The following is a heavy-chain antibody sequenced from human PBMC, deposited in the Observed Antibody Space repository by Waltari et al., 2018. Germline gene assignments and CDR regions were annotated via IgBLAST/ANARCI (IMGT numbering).Heavy chain of an antibody. CDR2: IYHSGST. CDR3: ARATTVTTWVDY. J-gene: IGHJ4*02. V-gene: IGHV4-38-2*02. D-gene: IGHD4-17*01. CDR1: GYSISSGYY. Sequence: QVQLQESGPGLVKPSETLSLTCTVSGYSISSGYYWGWIRQPPGKGLEWIGSIYHSGSTYYNPSLKSRVTISVDTSKNQFSLKRSSVTAADTAVYYCARATTVTTWVDYWGQGTLVTVSS.